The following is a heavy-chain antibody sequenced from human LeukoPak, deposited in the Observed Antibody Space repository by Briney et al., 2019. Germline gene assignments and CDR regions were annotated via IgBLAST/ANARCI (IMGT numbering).Heavy chain of an antibody. D-gene: IGHD6-19*01. CDR3: ARDGPSGPGWNDALDM. V-gene: IGHV1-2*02. Sequence: ASVKVSCKASGYTFTGYYMHWVRQAPGQGLEWMGWINPNSGGTNYAQKFQGRVTMTRDTSISTAYMELSRLRSDDTAVYYCARDGPSGPGWNDALDMWGQGTMVTVSS. CDR2: INPNSGGT. J-gene: IGHJ3*02. CDR1: GYTFTGYY.